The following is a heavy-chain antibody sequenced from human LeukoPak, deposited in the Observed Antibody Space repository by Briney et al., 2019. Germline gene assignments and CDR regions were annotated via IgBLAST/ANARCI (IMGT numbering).Heavy chain of an antibody. Sequence: ASVKVSCKASGYTFTSYYMHWVRQAPGQGLEWMGIINPSGGSTSYAQKFQGRVTMTWDTSITTVYMELSRLRSDDTAVYYCARDRDISSGAYPYNYYMDVWGEGTTVTISS. J-gene: IGHJ6*03. CDR3: ARDRDISSGAYPYNYYMDV. CDR2: INPSGGST. CDR1: GYTFTSYY. D-gene: IGHD2-15*01. V-gene: IGHV1-46*03.